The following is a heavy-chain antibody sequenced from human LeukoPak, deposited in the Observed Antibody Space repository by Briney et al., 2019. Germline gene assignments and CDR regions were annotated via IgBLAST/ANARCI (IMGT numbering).Heavy chain of an antibody. V-gene: IGHV1-69*13. CDR1: GRTFSSYA. J-gene: IGHJ6*03. Sequence: SVKVSCKASGRTFSSYAISWVRQAPGQGLEWMGGIIPIFGTANYAQKFQGRVTITADESTSTAYMELSSLRSEDTAVYYCAMIDFWSGYYHYYYMDVWGKGTTVTVSS. CDR3: AMIDFWSGYYHYYYMDV. D-gene: IGHD3-3*01. CDR2: IIPIFGTA.